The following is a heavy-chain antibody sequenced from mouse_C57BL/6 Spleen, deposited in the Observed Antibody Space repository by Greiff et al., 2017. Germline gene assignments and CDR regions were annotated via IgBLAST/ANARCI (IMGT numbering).Heavy chain of an antibody. CDR3: AREDDD. V-gene: IGHV1-26*01. CDR1: GYTFTDYY. J-gene: IGHJ2*01. CDR2: INPNNGGT. Sequence: VQLQQSGPELVKPGASVKISCKASGYTFTDYYMNWVKQSPGKSLEWIGDINPNNGGTSYNQKFKGKATLTVDKSSSTAYMELRSLTSEDSAVYYCAREDDDWGKGTTLTVSS.